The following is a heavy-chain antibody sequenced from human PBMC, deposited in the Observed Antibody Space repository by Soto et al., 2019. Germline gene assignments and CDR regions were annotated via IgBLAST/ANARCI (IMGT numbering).Heavy chain of an antibody. CDR1: GFIFSSYA. CDR2: ISSDGSNK. D-gene: IGHD5-12*01. CDR3: AGNSSGYEFDY. Sequence: PGGSLRLSCAASGFIFSSYAMHWVRQAPGKGLEWVAVISSDGSNKYYADSVKGRFTISRDNSKNTLYLQMNSLRPEDAAVYYCAGNSSGYEFDYWGQGTLGTVSS. V-gene: IGHV3-30-3*01. J-gene: IGHJ4*02.